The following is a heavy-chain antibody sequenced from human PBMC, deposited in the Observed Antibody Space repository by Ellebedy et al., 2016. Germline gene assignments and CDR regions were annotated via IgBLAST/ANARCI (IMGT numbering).Heavy chain of an antibody. CDR3: ARGTGSYGCGMDV. V-gene: IGHV4-39*01. J-gene: IGHJ6*02. D-gene: IGHD1-26*01. CDR1: GGSISSDTYY. Sequence: SETLSLTXTVSGGSISSDTYYWGWIRQPPGKGLEWVGSIYYSGSTYYNPSLRSRVTISVDTSKNQFSLKLSSVTAADTAVYYCARGTGSYGCGMDVWGQGTTVTVSS. CDR2: IYYSGST.